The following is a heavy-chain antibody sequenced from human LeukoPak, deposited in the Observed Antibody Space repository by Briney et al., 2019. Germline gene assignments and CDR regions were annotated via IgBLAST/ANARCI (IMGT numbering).Heavy chain of an antibody. Sequence: SETLSLTCTVSGGSISRYYWSWIRQPPGKGLEWIGEINHSGSTNYNPSLKSRVTISVDTSKNQFSLKLSSVTAADTAVYYCARGAEEMTGYSHFDYWGQGTLVTVSS. V-gene: IGHV4-34*01. CDR2: INHSGST. J-gene: IGHJ4*02. CDR1: GGSISRYY. CDR3: ARGAEEMTGYSHFDY. D-gene: IGHD3-9*01.